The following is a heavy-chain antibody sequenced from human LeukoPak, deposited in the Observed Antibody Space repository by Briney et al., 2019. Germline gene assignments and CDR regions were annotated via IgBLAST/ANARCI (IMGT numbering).Heavy chain of an antibody. J-gene: IGHJ4*02. D-gene: IGHD6-13*01. V-gene: IGHV4-59*12. Sequence: SETLSLTCTVSGGSISSYYWSWIRQPPGKGLEWIGYIYYSGSTYYNPSLESRVTISVDTSKNQFSLKLSSVTAADTAVYYCARALAAAGPYYFDYWGQGTLVTVSS. CDR2: IYYSGST. CDR3: ARALAAAGPYYFDY. CDR1: GGSISSYY.